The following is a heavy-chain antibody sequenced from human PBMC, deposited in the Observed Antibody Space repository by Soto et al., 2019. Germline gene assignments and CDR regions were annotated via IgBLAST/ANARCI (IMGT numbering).Heavy chain of an antibody. D-gene: IGHD3-3*02. V-gene: IGHV4-39*01. J-gene: IGHJ4*02. Sequence: PSETLSLTCTVSGGSISSSSYYWGWIRQPPGKGLEWIGSIYYSGSTYYNPSLKSRVTISVDTSKNQFSLKLSSVTAADTAVYYCARHVSGFGPRDYWGQGTLVTVSS. CDR1: GGSISSSSYY. CDR2: IYYSGST. CDR3: ARHVSGFGPRDY.